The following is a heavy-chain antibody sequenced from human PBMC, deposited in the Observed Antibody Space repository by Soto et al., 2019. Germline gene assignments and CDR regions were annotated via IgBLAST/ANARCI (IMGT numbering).Heavy chain of an antibody. CDR2: IYYSGST. CDR1: GGSISSYY. J-gene: IGHJ6*03. D-gene: IGHD4-4*01. V-gene: IGHV4-59*08. Sequence: SETLSLSCTVSGGSISSYYWSWIRQPPGKGLEWIGYIYYSGSTNYNPSLKSRGTISVDTSKNQFSLKLSSVTAADTAVYYCARTTVTYYYYMDVWGKGTTVTVSS. CDR3: ARTTVTYYYYMDV.